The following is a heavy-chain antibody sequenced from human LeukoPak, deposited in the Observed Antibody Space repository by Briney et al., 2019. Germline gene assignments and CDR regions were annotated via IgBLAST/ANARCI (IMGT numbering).Heavy chain of an antibody. Sequence: GGSLRLSCAASGFTFDDYAMHWVRQAPGKGLEWVSLISGDGSSTYYADSVKGRFTISRDNSKNSLYLQMNSLRTEDTALYYCAKTPTPYYDSSGYDYWGQGTLVTVSS. CDR2: ISGDGSST. J-gene: IGHJ4*02. CDR3: AKTPTPYYDSSGYDY. CDR1: GFTFDDYA. D-gene: IGHD3-22*01. V-gene: IGHV3-43*02.